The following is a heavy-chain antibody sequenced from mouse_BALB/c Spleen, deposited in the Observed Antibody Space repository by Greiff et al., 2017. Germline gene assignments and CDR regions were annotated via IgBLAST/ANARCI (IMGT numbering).Heavy chain of an antibody. CDR1: GYTFSSYW. Sequence: QVQLQQSGAELMKPGASVKISCKATGYTFSSYWIEWVKQRPGHGLEWIGEILPGSGSTNYNEKFKGKATFTADTSSNTAYMQLSSLTSEDSAVYYCARLYGSRYFDVWGAGTTVTVSS. J-gene: IGHJ1*01. CDR3: ARLYGSRYFDV. V-gene: IGHV1-9*01. CDR2: ILPGSGST. D-gene: IGHD1-1*01.